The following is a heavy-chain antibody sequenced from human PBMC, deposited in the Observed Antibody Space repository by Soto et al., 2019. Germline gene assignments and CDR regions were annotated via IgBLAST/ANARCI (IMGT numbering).Heavy chain of an antibody. CDR3: QRNGLWQIGTEY. D-gene: IGHD2-8*01. J-gene: IGHJ4*02. V-gene: IGHV5-51*01. Sequence: GGSLKISFKFSGYSFTSYWIVLGLQMPGKGLDWMGIIYPGDSDTRYSPSFQGQVTISAEKSISTAYLQWSSLKASDTAMYYCQRNGLWQIGTEYWGQGTLVTVSS. CDR2: IYPGDSDT. CDR1: GYSFTSYW.